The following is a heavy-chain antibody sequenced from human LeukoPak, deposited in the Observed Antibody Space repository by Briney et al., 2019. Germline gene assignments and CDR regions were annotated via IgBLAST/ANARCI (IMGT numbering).Heavy chain of an antibody. Sequence: GGSLRLSCAASGFTFSDYYMHWMRQAPGKGLERVSHISSFSNFRSYADSVKGRFTISRDNAKNSLYLQENSLRAEDTAVYYCARPTIAAAGNFEYWGQGTLVTVSS. CDR3: ARPTIAAAGNFEY. CDR1: GFTFSDYY. J-gene: IGHJ4*02. CDR2: ISSFSNFR. D-gene: IGHD6-13*01. V-gene: IGHV3-11*03.